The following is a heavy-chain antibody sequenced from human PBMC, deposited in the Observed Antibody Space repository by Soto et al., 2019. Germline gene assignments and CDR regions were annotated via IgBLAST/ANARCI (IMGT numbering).Heavy chain of an antibody. CDR3: TRDRAASPPYYHYYMDV. CDR2: INGDGRTT. Sequence: GGSLRLSCAASGFTFSAYWMHWVRQAPGKGLMWVSRINGDGRTTSYADSVKGRFTISRDNAKNTLYLQMSSLRAEDTAVYYCTRDRAASPPYYHYYMDVWGKGTTVTVSS. V-gene: IGHV3-74*01. CDR1: GFTFSAYW. D-gene: IGHD2-15*01. J-gene: IGHJ6*03.